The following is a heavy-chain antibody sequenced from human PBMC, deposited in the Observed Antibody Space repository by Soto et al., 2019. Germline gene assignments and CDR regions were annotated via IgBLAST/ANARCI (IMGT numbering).Heavy chain of an antibody. D-gene: IGHD5-12*01. V-gene: IGHV1-2*04. CDR2: INPNSGGT. J-gene: IGHJ4*02. CDR1: GYTFTGYY. Sequence: ASVKVSCKASGYTFTGYYMHWVRQAPGQGLEWMGWINPNSGGTNYAQKFQGWATMTRDTSISTAYMELSRLRSDDTAVYYCAKMATTRGWAFDYWGQGTLVTVSS. CDR3: AKMATTRGWAFDY.